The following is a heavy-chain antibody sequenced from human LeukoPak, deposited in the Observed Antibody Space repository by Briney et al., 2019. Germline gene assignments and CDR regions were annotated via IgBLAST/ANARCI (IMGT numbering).Heavy chain of an antibody. CDR3: ARGVYDSSGYYYFDY. Sequence: PGGSLRLSCAASGFSFSNHAMHWVRQAPGRGLESVSAISNNGGNTYYANSVKGRFTISRDNSKNTLYLQMGSLRAEDMAVYYCARGVYDSSGYYYFDYWGQGTLVTVSS. J-gene: IGHJ4*02. CDR1: GFSFSNHA. V-gene: IGHV3-64*01. CDR2: ISNNGGNT. D-gene: IGHD3-22*01.